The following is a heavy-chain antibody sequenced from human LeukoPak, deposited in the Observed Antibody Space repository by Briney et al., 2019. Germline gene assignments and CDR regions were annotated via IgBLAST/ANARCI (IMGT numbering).Heavy chain of an antibody. Sequence: SETLSLTCTVSGGSISSYYWSWLRQPPGKGLEWIGYIYYSGSTNYNPSLKSRVTISVDTSKNQFSLKLRSVTAADTAVYYCARVAYYYDSSGYYYFDYWGQGTLVTVSS. D-gene: IGHD3-22*01. V-gene: IGHV4-59*01. CDR3: ARVAYYYDSSGYYYFDY. J-gene: IGHJ4*02. CDR1: GGSISSYY. CDR2: IYYSGST.